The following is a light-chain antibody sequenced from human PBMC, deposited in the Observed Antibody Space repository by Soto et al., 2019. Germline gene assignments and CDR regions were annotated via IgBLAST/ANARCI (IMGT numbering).Light chain of an antibody. CDR2: GSS. Sequence: EVVLTQSPGTLSLSPGERATLSCRASQSITSNYLAWYQQKPGQAPRLLIYGSSSRATGIPDRFSGSGSGTDFTLTISRLEPEDFAVYYCQQYGSSPITFGQGTRLEIK. V-gene: IGKV3-20*01. J-gene: IGKJ5*01. CDR3: QQYGSSPIT. CDR1: QSITSNY.